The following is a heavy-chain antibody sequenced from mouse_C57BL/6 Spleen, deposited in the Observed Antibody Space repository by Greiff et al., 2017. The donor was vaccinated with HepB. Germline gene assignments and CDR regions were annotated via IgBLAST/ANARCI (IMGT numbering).Heavy chain of an antibody. CDR1: GYTFTSYW. V-gene: IGHV1-64*01. D-gene: IGHD2-2*01. Sequence: QVQLKQPGAELVKPGASVKLSCKASGYTFTSYWMHWVKQRPGQGLEWIGMIHPNSGSTNYNEKFKSKATLTVDKSSSTAYMQLSSLTSEDSAVYYCARYYGYLYAMDYWGQGTSVTVSS. CDR3: ARYYGYLYAMDY. J-gene: IGHJ4*01. CDR2: IHPNSGST.